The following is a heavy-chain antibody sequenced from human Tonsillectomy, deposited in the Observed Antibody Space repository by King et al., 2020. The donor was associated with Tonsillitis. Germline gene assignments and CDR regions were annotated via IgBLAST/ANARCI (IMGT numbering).Heavy chain of an antibody. J-gene: IGHJ4*02. V-gene: IGHV3-49*04. CDR2: IRSKADGGTT. Sequence: DVQLVESGGGLVQPGRSLRLSCKASGFTFGEYAMSWVRQAPGKGLEWVGFIRSKADGGTTEYAASVKGRFTISRDDSKSIAYLKMNSLKTEDTAVYYCTREHALWGFDYWGQGTLVTVSS. CDR1: GFTFGEYA. D-gene: IGHD3-10*01. CDR3: TREHALWGFDY.